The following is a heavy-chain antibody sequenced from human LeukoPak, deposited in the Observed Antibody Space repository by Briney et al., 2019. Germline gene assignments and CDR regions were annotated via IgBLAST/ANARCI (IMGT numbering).Heavy chain of an antibody. J-gene: IGHJ3*02. CDR2: ISWNSGSI. CDR3: AKDGDYDILTGYSPDAFDI. D-gene: IGHD3-9*01. V-gene: IGHV3-9*01. Sequence: GRSLRLSCAASGFTFDDYAMHWVRQAPGKGLEWVSGISWNSGSIGYADSVKGRFTISRDNAKNSLYLQMNSLRAEDTALYYCAKDGDYDILTGYSPDAFDIWGQGTMVTVSS. CDR1: GFTFDDYA.